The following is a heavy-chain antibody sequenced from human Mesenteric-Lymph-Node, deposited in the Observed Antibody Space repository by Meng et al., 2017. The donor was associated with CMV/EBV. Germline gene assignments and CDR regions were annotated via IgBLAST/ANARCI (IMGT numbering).Heavy chain of an antibody. D-gene: IGHD3-10*01. V-gene: IGHV1-8*01. CDR2: MNPNSGNT. CDR1: LTSYD. CDR3: ARGGYYYGSGSYYHNWFDP. Sequence: LTSYDINWVRQATGQGLEWMGWMNPNSGNTGYAQKFQGRVTMTRNTSISTAYMELNSLRSEDTAVYYCARGGYYYGSGSYYHNWFDPWGQGTLVTVSS. J-gene: IGHJ5*02.